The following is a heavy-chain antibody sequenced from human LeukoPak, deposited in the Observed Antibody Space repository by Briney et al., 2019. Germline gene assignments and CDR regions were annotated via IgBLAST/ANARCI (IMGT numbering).Heavy chain of an antibody. J-gene: IGHJ4*02. Sequence: GESLKISCNGAGYSVTNYLSGLGRQMAGKGLELRGIMYPGDSDTRYSPSFQGQVTISADKSVSTTYLQWSSLKASDTAMYYCAASTYGSGSYVGFDSWGQGTLVSVSS. D-gene: IGHD3-10*01. V-gene: IGHV5-51*01. CDR3: AASTYGSGSYVGFDS. CDR1: GYSVTNYL. CDR2: MYPGDSDT.